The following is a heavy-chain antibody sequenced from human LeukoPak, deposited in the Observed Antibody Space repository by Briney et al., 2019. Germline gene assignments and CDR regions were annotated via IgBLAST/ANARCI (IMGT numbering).Heavy chain of an antibody. CDR3: ARDPELDYYDSSGYAHFEY. V-gene: IGHV1-69*13. J-gene: IGHJ4*02. CDR2: IIPIFGTA. Sequence: SVKVSCKASGGTFISYAISWVRQAPGQGLEWMGGIIPIFGTANYAQKFQGRVTITADESTSTAYMELSSLRSEDTAVYYCARDPELDYYDSSGYAHFEYWGQGTLVTVSS. D-gene: IGHD3-22*01. CDR1: GGTFISYA.